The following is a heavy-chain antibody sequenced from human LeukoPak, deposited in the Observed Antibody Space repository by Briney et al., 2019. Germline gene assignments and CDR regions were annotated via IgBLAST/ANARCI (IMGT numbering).Heavy chain of an antibody. CDR1: GGSSSGYY. CDR2: INHSGST. CDR3: ARVPSYIVVVTATRGAFDI. V-gene: IGHV4-34*01. J-gene: IGHJ3*02. D-gene: IGHD2-21*02. Sequence: SETLSLTCAVYGGSSSGYYWSWIRQPPGKGLEWIGEINHSGSTNYNPSLKSRVTISVDTSKNQFSLKLSSVTAADTAVYYCARVPSYIVVVTATRGAFDIWGQGTMVTVSS.